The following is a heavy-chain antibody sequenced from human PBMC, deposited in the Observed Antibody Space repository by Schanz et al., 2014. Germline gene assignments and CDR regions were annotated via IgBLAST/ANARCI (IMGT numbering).Heavy chain of an antibody. CDR2: ISSSGNII. CDR3: AAHETLSTTACYPS. Sequence: EVQLVESGGGLIHPGGSLRLSCAASGFTFSNYTMYWVRQAPGKGLEWLSYISSSGNIIHYADSVKGRFTISRDNAKNSLYLQMTGLRAEDTAVYYCAAHETLSTTACYPSWGQGTLVAVSS. D-gene: IGHD2-2*01. V-gene: IGHV3-21*04. CDR1: GFTFSNYT. J-gene: IGHJ4*02.